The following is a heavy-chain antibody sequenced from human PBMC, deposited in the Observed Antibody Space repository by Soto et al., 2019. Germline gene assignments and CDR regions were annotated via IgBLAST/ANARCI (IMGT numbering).Heavy chain of an antibody. CDR1: GGSISRSNW. V-gene: IGHV4-4*02. Sequence: SETLSLTCAVSGGSISRSNWWSWVRQSPGKGLEWIGEIYHGVSTNYNPSLKSRVTISVEKSKNQFSLKLSSLTAADTAVYYCARSITFDWLFFDNWGQGTLVTVCS. D-gene: IGHD3-9*01. J-gene: IGHJ4*02. CDR3: ARSITFDWLFFDN. CDR2: IYHGVST.